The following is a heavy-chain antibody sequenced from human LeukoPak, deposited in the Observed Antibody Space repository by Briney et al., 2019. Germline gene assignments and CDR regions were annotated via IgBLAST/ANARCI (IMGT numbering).Heavy chain of an antibody. D-gene: IGHD3-10*01. CDR2: ISSSGSTI. V-gene: IGHV3-48*03. CDR3: ARDQSSGSYLYYYYYGMDV. Sequence: GGSLRLSCAASGFTFSSYEMNWVRQAPGKGLEWVSYISSSGSTIYYADSVKGRFTISRDNAKNSLYLQMNSLRAEDTAVYYCARDQSSGSYLYYYYYGMDVWGQGTTVTVSS. J-gene: IGHJ6*02. CDR1: GFTFSSYE.